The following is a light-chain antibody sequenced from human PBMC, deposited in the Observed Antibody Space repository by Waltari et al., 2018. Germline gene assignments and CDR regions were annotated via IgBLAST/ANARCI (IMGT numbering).Light chain of an antibody. V-gene: IGLV2-14*03. CDR3: SSYTSSSTNVV. J-gene: IGLJ2*01. CDR1: SSDVGGYNY. CDR2: DVS. Sequence: QSALTQPAAVSGSPGQSITISCTGTSSDVGGYNYVSWYQQHPGNAPKLMIYDVSNRPSGVFNRFSGSKSGNTASLTISGLQAEDEADYYCSSYTSSSTNVVFGGGTKLTVL.